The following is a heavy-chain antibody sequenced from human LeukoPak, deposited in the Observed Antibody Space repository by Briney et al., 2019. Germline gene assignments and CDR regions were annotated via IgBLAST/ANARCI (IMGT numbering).Heavy chain of an antibody. CDR3: ARRITGYYDY. Sequence: SETLSLTCTVSGGSISSSSYYWGWIRQPPGKGLEWIGSIYYSGSAYYNPSLKSRVTISVDTSKNQFSLKLSSVTAADTAVYYCARRITGYYDYWGQGTLVTVSS. V-gene: IGHV4-39*01. J-gene: IGHJ4*02. CDR1: GGSISSSSYY. CDR2: IYYSGSA. D-gene: IGHD3-9*01.